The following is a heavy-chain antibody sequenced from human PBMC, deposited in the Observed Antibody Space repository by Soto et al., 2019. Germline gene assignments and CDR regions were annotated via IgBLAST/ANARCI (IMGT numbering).Heavy chain of an antibody. D-gene: IGHD3-10*01. CDR3: AKVRLSHSYGSASYYVY. CDR1: GFTFSSYA. CDR2: IGGSGGST. Sequence: GGSLRLSCAASGFTFSSYAMSWVRQAPGKGLEWVSAIGGSGGSTYYADSVKGRFTISRDNSKNTLYLQMNSLRAEDTAVYYCAKVRLSHSYGSASYYVYWGQGTLVTVSS. J-gene: IGHJ4*02. V-gene: IGHV3-23*01.